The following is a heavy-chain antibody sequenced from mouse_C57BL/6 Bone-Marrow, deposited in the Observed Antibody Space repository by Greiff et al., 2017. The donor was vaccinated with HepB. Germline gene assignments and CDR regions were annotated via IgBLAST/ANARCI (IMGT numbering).Heavy chain of an antibody. J-gene: IGHJ3*01. D-gene: IGHD3-2*01. CDR2: IWTGGGT. CDR3: ASLDSRFAY. V-gene: IGHV2-9-1*01. CDR1: GFSLTSYA. Sequence: VKLQESGPGLVAPSQSLSITCTVSGFSLTSYAISWVRQTPGKGLEWVGVIWTGGGTNYNSALKSRLSISKDNSKSKVFLKMSSLQTDDTARYYCASLDSRFAYWGQGTLVTVSA.